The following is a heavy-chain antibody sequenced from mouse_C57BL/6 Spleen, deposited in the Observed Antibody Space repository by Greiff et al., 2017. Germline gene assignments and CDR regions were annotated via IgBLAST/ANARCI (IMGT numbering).Heavy chain of an antibody. V-gene: IGHV1-53*01. CDR1: GYTFTSYW. Sequence: QVQLQQPGTELVKPGASVKLSCKASGYTFTSYWMHWVKQRPGQGLEWIGNINPSNGGTNYNEKFKSKATLTVDKSSSTAYMQLSSLTSEDAAVYYCARALNYDYGVDYWGQGTTLTVSA. CDR3: ARALNYDYGVDY. J-gene: IGHJ2*01. CDR2: INPSNGGT. D-gene: IGHD2-4*01.